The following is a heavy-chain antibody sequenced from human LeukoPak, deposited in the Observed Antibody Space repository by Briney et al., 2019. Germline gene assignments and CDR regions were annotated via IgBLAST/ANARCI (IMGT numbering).Heavy chain of an antibody. Sequence: GGSLRLSCAASGFTFSDHNMDWVRQAPGKGLEWVGRTRNKANGYSTQYAASVKGRFTISRDDSKNSLYLQMNSLKTEDTAVYYCARGASVTTNGLLDYWGQGTLFTVSS. V-gene: IGHV3-72*01. CDR1: GFTFSDHN. CDR2: TRNKANGYST. D-gene: IGHD4-17*01. CDR3: ARGASVTTNGLLDY. J-gene: IGHJ4*02.